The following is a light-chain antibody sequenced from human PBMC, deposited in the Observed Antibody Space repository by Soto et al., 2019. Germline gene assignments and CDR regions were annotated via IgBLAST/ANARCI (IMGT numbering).Light chain of an antibody. CDR3: QQYDNLPPTWT. CDR2: DAS. J-gene: IGKJ1*01. V-gene: IGKV1-33*01. CDR1: QDISNY. Sequence: DIQMTQSPSSLSASVGDRVTITCQASQDISNYLNWYQQKPGEAPRLLIYDASNLETGVPSRFSGSGSGTDFTFTISRLQPEDIATYYCQQYDNLPPTWTFGQGTKVDIK.